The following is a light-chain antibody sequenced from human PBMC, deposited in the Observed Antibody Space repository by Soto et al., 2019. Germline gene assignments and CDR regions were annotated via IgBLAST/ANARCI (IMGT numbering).Light chain of an antibody. J-gene: IGKJ1*01. CDR2: GAS. Sequence: EIVMTQSPATLSVSPGERATLSCRASQSVSSNLAWYQQKPGQAPRLLIYGASTRATGIPARFSGSGSGTEFTLTISSLQSEXXXVXXXQQYNNWPGTFGQGTKVEIK. V-gene: IGKV3-15*01. CDR3: QQYNNWPGT. CDR1: QSVSSN.